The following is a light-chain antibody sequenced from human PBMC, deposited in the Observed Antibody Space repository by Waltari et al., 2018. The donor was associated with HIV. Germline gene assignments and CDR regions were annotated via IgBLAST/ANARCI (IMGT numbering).Light chain of an antibody. V-gene: IGKV1-12*01. Sequence: DTQMTQSPSSVSASVGDNVTITCRASQSVGTSVAWYQQKPDRTPKLLIFEASRLQTGVPSRFGGSGSGTKFTLTITSLQPQDLATYFCQQANNFPHTFGQGT. CDR2: EAS. CDR3: QQANNFPHT. J-gene: IGKJ2*01. CDR1: QSVGTS.